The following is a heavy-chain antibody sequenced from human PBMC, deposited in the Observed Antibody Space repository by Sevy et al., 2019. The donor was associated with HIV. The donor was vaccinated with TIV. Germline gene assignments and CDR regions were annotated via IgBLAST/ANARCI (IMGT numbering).Heavy chain of an antibody. CDR2: IYYSGST. Sequence: TLSLTCTVSGGSISSGGYYWSWIRQHPGKGLEWIGYIYYSGSTYYNPSLKSRVTISVDTSKNQFSLKLSSVTAADTAGYYCARDPSRNWFDPWGQGTLVTVSS. CDR3: ARDPSRNWFDP. CDR1: GGSISSGGYY. V-gene: IGHV4-31*03. J-gene: IGHJ5*02. D-gene: IGHD6-25*01.